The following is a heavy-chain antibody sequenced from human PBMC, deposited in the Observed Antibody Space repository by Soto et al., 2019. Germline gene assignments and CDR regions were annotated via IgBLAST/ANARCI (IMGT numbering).Heavy chain of an antibody. Sequence: GVSLRLSCAASGSDFRAYTMNWVRQAPGRGLEWVSGIYGDGSQAFYADSVRGRFFIPRDNSRNTLFLLMDSLRAEDTAVYYCSKDGYSGYASPYFFDYWGQGTLVTVSP. V-gene: IGHV3-23*03. D-gene: IGHD5-12*01. CDR1: GSDFRAYT. J-gene: IGHJ4*02. CDR2: IYGDGSQA. CDR3: SKDGYSGYASPYFFDY.